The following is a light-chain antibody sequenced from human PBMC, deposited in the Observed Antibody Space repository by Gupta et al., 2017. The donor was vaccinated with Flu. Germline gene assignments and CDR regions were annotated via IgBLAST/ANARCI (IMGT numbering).Light chain of an antibody. Sequence: DIVMTQSTDSLAVSLGERATTNCKSSQSVLYSSNNKNYLAWYQQTPGQPPELPIYWASNRESGVPDRFSGSGSGTDFTLTISSLQAEDVALCCCQQYYSTPRTFGQGTKVEIK. J-gene: IGKJ1*01. V-gene: IGKV4-1*01. CDR2: WAS. CDR1: QSVLYSSNNKNY. CDR3: QQYYSTPRT.